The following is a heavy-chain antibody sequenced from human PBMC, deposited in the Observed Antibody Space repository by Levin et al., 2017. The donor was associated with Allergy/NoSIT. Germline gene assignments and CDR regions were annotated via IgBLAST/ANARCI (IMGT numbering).Heavy chain of an antibody. CDR3: VWPAYIAVAGTPHDEFDY. V-gene: IGHV3-7*01. CDR2: IKQDGSEK. Sequence: GESLKISCAASGFTFSSYWMSWVRQAPGKGLEWVANIKQDGSEKYYVDSVKGRFTISRDNAKNSLYLQMNSLRAEDTAVYYCVWPAYIAVAGTPHDEFDYWGQGTLVTVSS. CDR1: GFTFSSYW. D-gene: IGHD6-19*01. J-gene: IGHJ4*02.